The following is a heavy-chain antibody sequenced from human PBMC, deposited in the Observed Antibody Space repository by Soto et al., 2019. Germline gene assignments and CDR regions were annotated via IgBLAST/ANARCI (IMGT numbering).Heavy chain of an antibody. CDR3: ACLDYYDSSGQLHDY. J-gene: IGHJ4*02. CDR1: GGSISSGDYY. CDR2: IYYSGST. Sequence: QVQLQESGPGLVKPAQTLSLTCTVSGGSISSGDYYWSWIRQPPGKGLEWIGYIYYSGSTYYNPSLKSRVTISVDTSKNQFSLKLSSVTAADTAVYFCACLDYYDSSGQLHDYWGQGTLVTVSS. D-gene: IGHD3-22*01. V-gene: IGHV4-30-4*01.